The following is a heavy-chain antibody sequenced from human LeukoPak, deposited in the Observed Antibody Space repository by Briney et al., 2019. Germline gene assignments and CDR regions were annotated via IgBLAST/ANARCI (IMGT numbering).Heavy chain of an antibody. CDR2: IYHSGST. CDR1: GGSISSYY. Sequence: SETLSLTCTVSGGSISSYYWSWIRQPPGKGLEWIGSIYHSGSTYYNPSLKSRVTISVDTSKKQFSLKLSSVTAADTAVYYCARLGGYSYGRIDYWGQGTLVTVSS. CDR3: ARLGGYSYGRIDY. J-gene: IGHJ4*02. V-gene: IGHV4-59*08. D-gene: IGHD5-18*01.